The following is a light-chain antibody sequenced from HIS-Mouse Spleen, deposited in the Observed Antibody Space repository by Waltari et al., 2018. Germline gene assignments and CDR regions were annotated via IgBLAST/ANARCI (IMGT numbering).Light chain of an antibody. CDR3: CSYAGSYTV. J-gene: IGLJ3*02. CDR1: SSDVGGYNY. CDR2: DVS. V-gene: IGLV2-11*01. Sequence: QSALTQPRSVSGSPGQSVTISCTGTSSDVGGYNYVSWYQQHHGKAPKLMIYDVSKRPSGVPDRFSGSKSGNTASLTISGLQAEDEADYYCCSYAGSYTVFGGGTKLTVL.